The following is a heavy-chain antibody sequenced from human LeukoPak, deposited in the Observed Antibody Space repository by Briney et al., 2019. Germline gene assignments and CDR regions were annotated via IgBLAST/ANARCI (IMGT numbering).Heavy chain of an antibody. CDR3: ARAYTSGSPYSSQY. J-gene: IGHJ4*02. V-gene: IGHV3-11*06. CDR2: ISSGSSDT. Sequence: GGSLRLSCAASGFTFSDYYMSWIRQAPGKGLEWVSYISSGSSDTNYADSVKGRFTISRDNAKNSLYLQMNSLRAEDTAVYYCARAYTSGSPYSSQYWGQGTLVTVSS. D-gene: IGHD3-10*01. CDR1: GFTFSDYY.